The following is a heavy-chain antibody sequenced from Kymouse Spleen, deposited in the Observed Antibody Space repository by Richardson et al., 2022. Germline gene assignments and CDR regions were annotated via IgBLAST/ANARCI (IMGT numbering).Heavy chain of an antibody. J-gene: IGHJ4*02. Sequence: QLQLQESGPGLVKPSETLSLTCTVSGGSISSSSYYWGWIRQPPGKGLEWIGSIYYSGSTYYNPSLKSRVTISVDTSKNQFSLKLSSVTAADTAVYYCARRAAAAASFDYWGQGTLVTVSS. D-gene: IGHD6-13*01. CDR2: IYYSGST. V-gene: IGHV4-39*01. CDR3: ARRAAAAASFDY. CDR1: GGSISSSSYY.